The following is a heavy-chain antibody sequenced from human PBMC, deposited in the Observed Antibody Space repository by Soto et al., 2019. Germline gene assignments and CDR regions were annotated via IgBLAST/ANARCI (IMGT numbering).Heavy chain of an antibody. CDR2: ISGSSSDT. D-gene: IGHD3-16*01. J-gene: IGHJ4*02. Sequence: QVQLVESGGDLVKPGGSLRLSCVVSGFSFSGYYMSWIRQAPGKGLEWISYISGSSSDTNYAASVRGRFAASRDNAKNSLYLQMNSLRAEDTAVYYCVTHIARPGLTYYFDFWGQGTLVTVSS. V-gene: IGHV3-11*06. CDR3: VTHIARPGLTYYFDF. CDR1: GFSFSGYY.